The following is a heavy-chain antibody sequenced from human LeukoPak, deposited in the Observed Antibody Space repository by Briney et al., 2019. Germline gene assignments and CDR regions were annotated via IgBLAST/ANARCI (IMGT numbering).Heavy chain of an antibody. CDR3: GRARLSGVRAQEGGGFDY. J-gene: IGHJ4*02. V-gene: IGHV4-4*07. Sequence: SETLSLTCTVSGGSISSYYWSWIRQPAGKGLEWIGRIYTSGSTNYNPSLKSRVTISVDKSKNQFSLKLSSVTAADTAVYYCGRARLSGVRAQEGGGFDYWGQGTLVTVSS. D-gene: IGHD3-10*01. CDR2: IYTSGST. CDR1: GGSISSYY.